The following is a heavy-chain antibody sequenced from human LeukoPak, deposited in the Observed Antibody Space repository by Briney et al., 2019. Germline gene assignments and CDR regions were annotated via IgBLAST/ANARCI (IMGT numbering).Heavy chain of an antibody. Sequence: LPGGSLRLSCAASGFTFDDYAMPWVRHAPGKGLEWVSGISWNSGSLGYADSVKGRFTISRDNAKNSLYLQMNSLRAEDTALYYCAKSRASIAAAGHFDYWGQGTLVTVSS. D-gene: IGHD6-13*01. J-gene: IGHJ4*02. CDR1: GFTFDDYA. CDR2: ISWNSGSL. V-gene: IGHV3-9*01. CDR3: AKSRASIAAAGHFDY.